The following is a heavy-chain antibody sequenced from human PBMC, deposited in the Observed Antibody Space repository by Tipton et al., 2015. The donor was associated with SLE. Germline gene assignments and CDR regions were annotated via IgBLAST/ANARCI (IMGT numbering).Heavy chain of an antibody. CDR1: GFTFSSYV. V-gene: IGHV3-30*14. CDR2: LWYDGSNK. J-gene: IGHJ4*02. Sequence: SLRLSCAASGFTFSSYVMHWVRQAPGKGLGWVAYLWYDGSNKHYPDSVKGRFTISRDNSKNTLYLQMNNLRLDDTAVYYCARDVEASIDYWGQGTLVTVSS. CDR3: ARDVEASIDY. D-gene: IGHD6-6*01.